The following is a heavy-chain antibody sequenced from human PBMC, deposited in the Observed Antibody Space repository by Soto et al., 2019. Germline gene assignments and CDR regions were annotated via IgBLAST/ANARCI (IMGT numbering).Heavy chain of an antibody. D-gene: IGHD3-9*01. J-gene: IGHJ6*02. Sequence: PGGSLRLSCAASGFTFSSYAMSWVRQAPGKGLEWVSAISGSGGSTYYADSVKGRFTISRDNAKNSLYLQMNSLRAEDTAVYYCARAYEYYDIVTGLSYGMDVWGQGTTVTVSS. V-gene: IGHV3-23*01. CDR3: ARAYEYYDIVTGLSYGMDV. CDR2: ISGSGGST. CDR1: GFTFSSYA.